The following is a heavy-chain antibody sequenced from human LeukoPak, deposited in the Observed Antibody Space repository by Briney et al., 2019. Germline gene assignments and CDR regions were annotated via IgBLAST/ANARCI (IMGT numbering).Heavy chain of an antibody. J-gene: IGHJ6*02. CDR2: IYPGDSDT. Sequence: GESLKISCQVSGYTFTTYWIGWVRQMPGKGLEWMGIIYPGDSDTTYSPSFQGQVTFSADKSTSTAYLQWSSLKASDTAMYYCAKSKEFVYYYGMDVWGQGTTVTVSS. CDR1: GYTFTTYW. V-gene: IGHV5-51*01. CDR3: AKSKEFVYYYGMDV. D-gene: IGHD3-10*01.